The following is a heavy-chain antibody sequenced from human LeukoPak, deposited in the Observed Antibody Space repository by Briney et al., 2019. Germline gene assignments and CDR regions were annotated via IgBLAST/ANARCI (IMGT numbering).Heavy chain of an antibody. Sequence: SVKVSCKASGGTFSSYTISWVRQAPGQGLEWMGRIIPILGIANYAQKFQGRVTITADKSTSTAYMELSSLRSEDTAVYYCAARPPYSGRTSCFLAAFAIWGQGTMVTVSS. CDR3: AARPPYSGRTSCFLAAFAI. V-gene: IGHV1-69*02. CDR1: GGTFSSYT. D-gene: IGHD2-2*01. CDR2: IIPILGIA. J-gene: IGHJ3*02.